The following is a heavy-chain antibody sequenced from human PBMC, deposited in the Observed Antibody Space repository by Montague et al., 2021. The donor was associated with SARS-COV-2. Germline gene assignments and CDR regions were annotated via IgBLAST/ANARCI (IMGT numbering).Heavy chain of an antibody. CDR2: VTTSGTT. CDR1: GGSITGFS. V-gene: IGHV4-4*07. D-gene: IGHD6-6*01. J-gene: IGHJ4*02. Sequence: SETRSLTCAVSGGSITGFSWSWVRQPAGKGLEWIGRVTTSGTTNYSPSLRSRVTMSVDTSKNQFSLNLNSVTAADTAIYYCARTPTRPLSLDSWGQGTLVTASS. CDR3: ARTPTRPLSLDS.